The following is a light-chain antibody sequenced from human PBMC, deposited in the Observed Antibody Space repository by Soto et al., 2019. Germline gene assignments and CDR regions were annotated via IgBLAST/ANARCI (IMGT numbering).Light chain of an antibody. CDR1: QNIRSR. CDR3: QKYNSAPRT. CDR2: AAS. J-gene: IGKJ4*01. Sequence: DFQMTQSPSTLSASVGDRVTITCRASQNIRSRLAWFQQKPGKAPKLLIYAASTLQSGVPSRFSGSGSGTDFTLTISSLQPEDVATYYCQKYNSAPRTFGGGTKVDIK. V-gene: IGKV1-27*01.